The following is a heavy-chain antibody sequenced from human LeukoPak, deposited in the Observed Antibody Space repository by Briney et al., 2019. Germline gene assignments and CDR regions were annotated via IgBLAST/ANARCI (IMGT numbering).Heavy chain of an antibody. CDR1: GFTFSTNA. CDR2: ISGSGAST. Sequence: PGGSLRLSCLTSGFTFSTNAMNWVRQAPGKGLEWISGISGSGASTYYADSVTGRFTISRDNSRNTLYLQMNSLRGDDTAVYYCARDWGFDPWGQGTLVTVSS. V-gene: IGHV3-23*01. CDR3: ARDWGFDP. D-gene: IGHD3-16*01. J-gene: IGHJ5*02.